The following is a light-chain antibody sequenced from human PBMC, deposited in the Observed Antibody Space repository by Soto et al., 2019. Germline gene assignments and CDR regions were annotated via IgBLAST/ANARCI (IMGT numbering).Light chain of an antibody. V-gene: IGLV2-8*01. J-gene: IGLJ2*01. CDR2: EVN. CDR3: SSYSGTNNLV. Sequence: QSALTQPPSASGSPRQSVTISCTGTSSDVGGYNYVSWYQQHPGKAPKLMIYEVNNRPLGVPDRFSGSKFGNTASLTVSGLQAEDEADYYCSSYSGTNNLVFGGGTKLTVL. CDR1: SSDVGGYNY.